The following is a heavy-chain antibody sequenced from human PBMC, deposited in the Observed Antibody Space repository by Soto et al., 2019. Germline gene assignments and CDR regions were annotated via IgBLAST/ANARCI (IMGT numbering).Heavy chain of an antibody. CDR1: GFSLSTSGVG. D-gene: IGHD5-12*01. V-gene: IGHV2-5*02. CDR3: AHTPWDGYNYVFVDY. Sequence: QITLKESGPTLVKPTQTLTLTCTFSGFSLSTSGVGVGWIRQPPGKALEWLALIYWDDDKRYSPSLKSRLTITKDTSKNQVVLTMTHMDPVDTATYYCAHTPWDGYNYVFVDYWGQGTLVTVSS. J-gene: IGHJ4*02. CDR2: IYWDDDK.